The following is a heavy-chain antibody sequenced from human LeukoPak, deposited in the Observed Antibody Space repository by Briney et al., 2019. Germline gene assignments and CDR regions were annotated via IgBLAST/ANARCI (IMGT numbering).Heavy chain of an antibody. Sequence: GGSLRLSCAASGFTFSDYYMSWIRQAPGKGLEWASYISSSSSYTNYADSVKGRFTISRDNAKNSLYLQMNSLRAEDTAVYYCARDYDSSGYYERPRYDAFDIWGQGTMVTVSS. J-gene: IGHJ3*02. D-gene: IGHD3-22*01. CDR3: ARDYDSSGYYERPRYDAFDI. V-gene: IGHV3-11*06. CDR2: ISSSSSYT. CDR1: GFTFSDYY.